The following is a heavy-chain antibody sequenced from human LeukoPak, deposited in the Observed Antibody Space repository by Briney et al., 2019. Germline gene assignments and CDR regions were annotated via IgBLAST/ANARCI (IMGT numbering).Heavy chain of an antibody. CDR2: IYYSGST. D-gene: IGHD1-26*01. CDR3: ARGELLDY. V-gene: IGHV4-39*01. J-gene: IGHJ4*02. CDR1: GGSISSSSYY. Sequence: SETLPLTCTVSGGSISSSSYYWGWIRQPPGKGLEWIGGIYYSGSTYYNPSLKSRVTISVDTSKNQFSLKLSSVTAADTAVYYCARGELLDYWGQGTLVTVSS.